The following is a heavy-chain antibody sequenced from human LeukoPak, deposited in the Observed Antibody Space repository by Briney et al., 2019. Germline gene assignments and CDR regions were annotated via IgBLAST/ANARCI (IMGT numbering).Heavy chain of an antibody. CDR3: ARQRADYFYYYVDV. CDR2: IYYSETT. Sequence: SETLSLTCTVSGGSIGTTNYYWVWLRQPPGKGLEWIGSIYYSETTYDNPSLESRVTISIETSKNQFSLKLSSVTAADTAVYYCARQRADYFYYYVDVWGKGTTVTVS. D-gene: IGHD3-9*01. V-gene: IGHV4-39*01. CDR1: GGSIGTTNYY. J-gene: IGHJ6*03.